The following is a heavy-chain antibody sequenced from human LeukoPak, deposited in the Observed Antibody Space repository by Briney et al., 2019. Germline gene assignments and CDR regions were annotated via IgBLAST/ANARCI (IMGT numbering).Heavy chain of an antibody. J-gene: IGHJ3*02. CDR1: GFTFDDYA. V-gene: IGHV3-9*03. Sequence: GGSLRLSCAASGFTFDDYAMHWVRQAPGKGLEWVSGISWNSISIDYADSVKGRFTISRDNAKNSLYLQMNSLRAEDMALYYCAKEKIYCSGGSCYHDAFDIWGQGTMVTISS. D-gene: IGHD2-15*01. CDR2: ISWNSISI. CDR3: AKEKIYCSGGSCYHDAFDI.